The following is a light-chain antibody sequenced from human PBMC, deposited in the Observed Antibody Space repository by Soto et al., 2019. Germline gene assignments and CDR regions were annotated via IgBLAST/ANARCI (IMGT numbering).Light chain of an antibody. CDR3: QQRSNGLT. CDR1: QSVRSSD. V-gene: IGKV3-11*01. J-gene: IGKJ4*01. CDR2: DAS. Sequence: EIVLTQSPGPLSLSPGERATLSCKSSQSVRSSDLAWYQQKPGQAPRLLIYDASNRATGIPARFSGSGSGTDFTLTISSLEPEDFAVYYCQQRSNGLTFGGGTKVDIK.